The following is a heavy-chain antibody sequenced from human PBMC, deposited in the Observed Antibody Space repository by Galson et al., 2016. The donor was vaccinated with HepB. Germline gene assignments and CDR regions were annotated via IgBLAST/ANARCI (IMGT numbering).Heavy chain of an antibody. D-gene: IGHD3-10*01. J-gene: IGHJ6*02. Sequence: SLRLSCAASRINFSGFPMHWVRQAPGKGLEWVAVISADESKKLYADSVMGRFTVSRDNSKNTLSLQMNSLRAEDTAVYYCARARGFSYWLPIASHYYGMDVWGLGTTVTVSS. V-gene: IGHV3-30*04. CDR3: ARARGFSYWLPIASHYYGMDV. CDR1: RINFSGFP. CDR2: ISADESKK.